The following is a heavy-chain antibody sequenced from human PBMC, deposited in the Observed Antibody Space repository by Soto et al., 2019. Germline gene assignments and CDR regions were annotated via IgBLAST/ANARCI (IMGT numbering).Heavy chain of an antibody. CDR3: THAATGLAAAFDY. Sequence: QITLKVSGPTLVKPTQTLTLTCTFSGFSLNTRGVGVGWIRQPPGKALESLAVIYWDDSKRYSPSLKSRLSITKDTSKNQVVLTMTEMDPVDTATYYCTHAATGLAAAFDYWGQATLVTVSS. CDR2: IYWDDSK. V-gene: IGHV2-5*02. D-gene: IGHD6-13*01. CDR1: GFSLNTRGVG. J-gene: IGHJ4*02.